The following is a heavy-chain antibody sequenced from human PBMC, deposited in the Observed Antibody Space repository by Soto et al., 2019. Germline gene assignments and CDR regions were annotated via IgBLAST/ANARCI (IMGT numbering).Heavy chain of an antibody. CDR2: IYSSGST. CDR1: GGSISSSIFH. V-gene: IGHV4-39*01. Sequence: SETLSLTCTVSGGSISSSIFHWGWIRQPPGKGLEWIGSIYSSGSTYYSPSLNSRVTISVDTSKNQFSLKLSSVSAADTDVYYCARRERAAGTDWWFDPWGQGTLVT. D-gene: IGHD6-13*01. J-gene: IGHJ5*02. CDR3: ARRERAAGTDWWFDP.